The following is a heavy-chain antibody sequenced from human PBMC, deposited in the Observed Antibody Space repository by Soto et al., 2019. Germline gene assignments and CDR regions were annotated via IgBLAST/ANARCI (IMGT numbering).Heavy chain of an antibody. CDR3: ASDGNTAMVIGGPGFDY. CDR2: TYYRSKWYN. Sequence: SQTLSLTCAISGDSVSSNSTAWNWIRQSPSRGLEWLGRTYYRSKWYNDYAVSVKSRITINPDTSKNQFSLQLNSVTPEDTAVYYCASDGNTAMVIGGPGFDYWGPGTLVTVSS. V-gene: IGHV6-1*01. D-gene: IGHD5-18*01. CDR1: GDSVSSNSTA. J-gene: IGHJ4*02.